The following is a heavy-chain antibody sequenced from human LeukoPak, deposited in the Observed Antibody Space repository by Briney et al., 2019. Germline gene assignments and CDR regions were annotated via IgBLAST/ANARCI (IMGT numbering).Heavy chain of an antibody. J-gene: IGHJ4*02. Sequence: SGPTLLKPTQTLTLTCTFSGFSLSTSGVGVGWIRQPPGKALEWLALIYWHDDKRYSPSLKSRLTITKDTSKNQVVHTMTNMDPVDTATYYCARLWFGEPFPQDYFDYWGQGTLVTVSS. D-gene: IGHD3-10*01. CDR1: GFSLSTSGVG. CDR3: ARLWFGEPFPQDYFDY. CDR2: IYWHDDK. V-gene: IGHV2-5*01.